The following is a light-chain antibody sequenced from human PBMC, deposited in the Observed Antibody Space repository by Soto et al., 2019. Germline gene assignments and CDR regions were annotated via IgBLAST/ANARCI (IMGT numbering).Light chain of an antibody. J-gene: IGKJ1*01. CDR3: QQYGSSPRT. Sequence: ENVLTQSPGTLSLSPGERATLSCRASQSVSSSYLAWYQQKPGQAPRLLIYGASSRATGIPDRFSGSGSGIDFTLTINRLEPEDFAVYYCQQYGSSPRTFGQGTKVEIK. CDR1: QSVSSSY. V-gene: IGKV3-20*01. CDR2: GAS.